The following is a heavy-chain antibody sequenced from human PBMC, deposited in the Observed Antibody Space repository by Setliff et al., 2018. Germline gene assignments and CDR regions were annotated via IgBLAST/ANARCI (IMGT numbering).Heavy chain of an antibody. Sequence: ASVKVSCKASGYTFTSYGISWARQAPGQGLEWMGWISAYNGNTNYAQKLQGRVTMTTDTSTSTVYMYLSSLRSEDTAVYYCARESTAKNFWGEYSDYWGQGTLVTVSS. D-gene: IGHD3-3*01. CDR2: ISAYNGNT. CDR3: ARESTAKNFWGEYSDY. CDR1: GYTFTSYG. J-gene: IGHJ4*02. V-gene: IGHV1-18*01.